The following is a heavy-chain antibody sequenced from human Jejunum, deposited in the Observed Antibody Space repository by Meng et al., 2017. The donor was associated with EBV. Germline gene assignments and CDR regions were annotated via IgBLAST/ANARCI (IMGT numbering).Heavy chain of an antibody. J-gene: IGHJ4*02. Sequence: QVQLVESGGGVVQPGGSLRLSRAASGFTLSSFGMHWVRQAPAKGLEWLAVIPYGGRNEYYADSVKGRFTVSRDTSNNTLYLQMNSLRPEDTAVYYCVKEGGDYLGGNFDYWGQGALVTVST. CDR2: IPYGGRNE. V-gene: IGHV3-30*18. CDR3: VKEGGDYLGGNFDY. D-gene: IGHD2-21*02. CDR1: GFTLSSFG.